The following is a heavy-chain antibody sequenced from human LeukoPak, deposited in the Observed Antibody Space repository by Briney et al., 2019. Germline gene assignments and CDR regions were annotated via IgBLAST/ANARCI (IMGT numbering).Heavy chain of an antibody. CDR2: ISGSGGST. D-gene: IGHD6-13*01. CDR3: AKSPGIAAAIYYMDV. Sequence: GGSLRLSCAASGFTFSSYGMSWVRQAPGKGLEWVSAISGSGGSTYYADSVKGRFTISRDNSKNTLYLQMNSLRAEDTAVYYCAKSPGIAAAIYYMDVWGKGTTVTISS. J-gene: IGHJ6*03. CDR1: GFTFSSYG. V-gene: IGHV3-23*01.